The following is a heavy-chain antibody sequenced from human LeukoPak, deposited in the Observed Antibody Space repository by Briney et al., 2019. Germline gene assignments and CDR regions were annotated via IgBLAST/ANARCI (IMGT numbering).Heavy chain of an antibody. V-gene: IGHV3-11*06. CDR1: GFTFSDYY. J-gene: IGHJ6*02. D-gene: IGHD6-13*01. CDR3: ARYGSSWSGMDV. CDR2: ISSSISYT. Sequence: PGGSLRLSCAASGFTFSDYYMSWIRQAPGKGLEAVSYISSSISYTHNADSAKGRFAISRDNAKNSLYLQMNSLRAEDTAVYYCARYGSSWSGMDVWGQGTTVTVSS.